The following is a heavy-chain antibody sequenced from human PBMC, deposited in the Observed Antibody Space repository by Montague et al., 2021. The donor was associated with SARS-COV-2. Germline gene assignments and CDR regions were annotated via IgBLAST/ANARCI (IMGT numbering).Heavy chain of an antibody. D-gene: IGHD2-8*02. Sequence: SETLSLTCAVYGGSFSDYSWSWICHPPGPGLEWNGETYDSGRSNYNPTLKSRVPMSVATARSQFPLRLSSVTPADTATYYCVSGQRGTNRPDIVLGTASQRPFDYWGRGALVTVSS. CDR3: VSGQRGTNRPDIVLGTASQRPFDY. J-gene: IGHJ4*02. CDR2: TYDSGRS. CDR1: GGSFSDYS. V-gene: IGHV4-34*01.